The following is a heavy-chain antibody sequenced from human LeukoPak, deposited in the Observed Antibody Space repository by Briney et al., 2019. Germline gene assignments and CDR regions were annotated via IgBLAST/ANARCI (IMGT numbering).Heavy chain of an antibody. CDR2: IYSGGNT. CDR1: GFIVSSNY. Sequence: GGSLRLSCAASGFIVSSNYMSWVRQAPGKGLEWASVIYSGGNTYYADSVKGRFIISRDNSKNTVYLQMNSLRVEDTAMYYCARETYCTNGVCHNINRYFDYWGQGALVTVSS. J-gene: IGHJ4*02. D-gene: IGHD2-8*01. V-gene: IGHV3-66*01. CDR3: ARETYCTNGVCHNINRYFDY.